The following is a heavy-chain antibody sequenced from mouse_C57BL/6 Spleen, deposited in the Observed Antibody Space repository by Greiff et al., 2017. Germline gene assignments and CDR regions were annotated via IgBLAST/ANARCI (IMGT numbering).Heavy chain of an antibody. CDR3: ARGRDYDGLDD. D-gene: IGHD2-4*01. CDR1: GYAFSSSW. CDR2: IYPGDGDT. Sequence: QVQLQQSGPELVKPGASVKISCKASGYAFSSSWMNWVKQRPGKGLEWIGRIYPGDGDTNYNGKFKGKATLTADKASSTAYMQISSLRSEDSAVYCWARGRDYDGLDDWGKGTTLTVSS. V-gene: IGHV1-82*01. J-gene: IGHJ2*01.